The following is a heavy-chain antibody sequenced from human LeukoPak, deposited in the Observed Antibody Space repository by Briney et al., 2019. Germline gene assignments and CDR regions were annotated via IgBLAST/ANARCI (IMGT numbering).Heavy chain of an antibody. Sequence: GGSLRLSCAASGFTFSNAWMSWVRQAPGKGLEWVSYISSSGSTIYYTDSVKGRFTISRDNAKNSLYRQMNSLRAEDTAVYYCARDDLWFGELSAEYFHHWGQGTLVTVSS. CDR3: ARDDLWFGELSAEYFHH. CDR1: GFTFSNAW. V-gene: IGHV3-11*04. CDR2: ISSSGSTI. J-gene: IGHJ1*01. D-gene: IGHD3-10*01.